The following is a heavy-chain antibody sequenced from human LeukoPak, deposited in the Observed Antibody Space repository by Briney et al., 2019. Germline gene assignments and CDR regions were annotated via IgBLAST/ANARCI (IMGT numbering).Heavy chain of an antibody. V-gene: IGHV4-59*01. CDR3: ASGVGLYYFDY. Sequence: PSETLSLTCAVYGGSFSGYYWSWIRQPPGKGLEWIGYIYYSGSTNYNPSLKSRVTISVDTSKNQFSLKLSSVTAADTAVYYCASGVGLYYFDYWGQGTLVTVSS. CDR1: GGSFSGYY. CDR2: IYYSGST. D-gene: IGHD3-22*01. J-gene: IGHJ4*02.